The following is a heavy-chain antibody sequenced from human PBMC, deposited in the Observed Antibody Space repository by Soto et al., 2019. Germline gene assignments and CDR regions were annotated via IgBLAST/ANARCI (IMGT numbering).Heavy chain of an antibody. Sequence: QITLKESGPTLVKPTQTLTLTCTFSGFSLNTSGVGVGWIRQPPGKALEWLALIYWDDDKRYSPSLKSRLTITKDTSKNQVVLTMTNMDPVDTATYYCAHRRRYYDSSGYYYLDYWGQGTLVTVSS. CDR2: IYWDDDK. J-gene: IGHJ4*02. V-gene: IGHV2-5*02. CDR3: AHRRRYYDSSGYYYLDY. D-gene: IGHD3-22*01. CDR1: GFSLNTSGVG.